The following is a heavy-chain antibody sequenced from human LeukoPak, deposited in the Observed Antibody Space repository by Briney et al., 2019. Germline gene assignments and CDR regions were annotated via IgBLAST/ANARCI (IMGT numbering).Heavy chain of an antibody. Sequence: PGWSLRLSYAASGLTFSSYEMIWVRQAPGDALEGASDISSSGSTIYYADSVKGRFTISRDNAKNSLYLQMNSLRAEDTAVYYCARDVTYSGYDRYMDVWGKGTTVTVSS. CDR2: ISSSGSTI. J-gene: IGHJ6*03. CDR3: ARDVTYSGYDRYMDV. CDR1: GLTFSSYE. D-gene: IGHD5-12*01. V-gene: IGHV3-48*03.